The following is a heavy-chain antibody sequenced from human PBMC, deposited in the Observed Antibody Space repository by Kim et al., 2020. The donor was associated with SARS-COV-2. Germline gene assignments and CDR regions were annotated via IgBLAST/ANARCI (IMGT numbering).Heavy chain of an antibody. CDR2: INSDGRDI. J-gene: IGHJ4*02. Sequence: GGSLRLSCAVSGFTFRNYWMQWVRQAPGKGLVWVSRINSDGRDITYADFVKGRFATSRDNAKNTLYLQMNSLRAEDTAVYYCVRDGVTSFRGSSGFDYWGQGALVTVSS. D-gene: IGHD3-10*01. V-gene: IGHV3-74*03. CDR1: GFTFRNYW. CDR3: VRDGVTSFRGSSGFDY.